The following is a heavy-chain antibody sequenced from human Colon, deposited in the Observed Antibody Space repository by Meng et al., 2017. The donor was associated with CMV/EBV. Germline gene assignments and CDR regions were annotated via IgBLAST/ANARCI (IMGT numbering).Heavy chain of an antibody. Sequence: GESLKISCAASGFTFSSYSMNWVRQAPGKGLEWVSSISSSSSYIYYADSVKGRFTISRDNAKNSLYLQMNSLKAEDTAVYYCARDDGSVVPNGMDVWGQGTTVTVSS. J-gene: IGHJ6*02. V-gene: IGHV3-21*01. D-gene: IGHD2-2*01. CDR2: ISSSSSYI. CDR1: GFTFSSYS. CDR3: ARDDGSVVPNGMDV.